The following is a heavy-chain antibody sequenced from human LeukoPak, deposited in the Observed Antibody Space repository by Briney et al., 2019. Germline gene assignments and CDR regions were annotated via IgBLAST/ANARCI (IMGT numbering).Heavy chain of an antibody. CDR1: GFTFSSYW. D-gene: IGHD5-18*01. J-gene: IGHJ4*02. Sequence: PGGSLRLSCAASGFTFSSYWMSWVRQAPGKGLEWVANIKQDGSEKYYVDSVKGRFTISRDNAKNSLYLQMNSLRAEDTAVYYCAREFRGYRTLNSDYWGQGPLVTVPS. V-gene: IGHV3-7*01. CDR2: IKQDGSEK. CDR3: AREFRGYRTLNSDY.